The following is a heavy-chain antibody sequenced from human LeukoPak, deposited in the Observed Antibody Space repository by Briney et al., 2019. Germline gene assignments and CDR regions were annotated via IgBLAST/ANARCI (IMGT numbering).Heavy chain of an antibody. CDR2: IYSSGGT. J-gene: IGHJ5*02. CDR3: ARATEPGSSTWDWFDP. V-gene: IGHV4-4*07. Sequence: PSETLSLTCTVSGGSIRSHYWTWVRQAAGKGLEWIGRIYSSGGTDSNQSLKSRVTMSVETSKNQFSLKLSSVTAADTAVYYCARATEPGSSTWDWFDPWGQGTLVTVSS. D-gene: IGHD2-2*01. CDR1: GGSIRSHY.